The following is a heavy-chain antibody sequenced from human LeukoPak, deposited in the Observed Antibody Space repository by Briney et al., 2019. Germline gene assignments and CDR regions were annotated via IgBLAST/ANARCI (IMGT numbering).Heavy chain of an antibody. Sequence: GGSLRLSCAASGFTFSSYSMNWVRQAPGKGLEWVSYISSSSSTIYYADSVKGRFTISRDNSKNTLYLQMNSLRAEDTAVYYCARADRRIPHAFDIWGQGTMVTVSS. CDR1: GFTFSSYS. CDR2: ISSSSSTI. CDR3: ARADRRIPHAFDI. V-gene: IGHV3-48*01. J-gene: IGHJ3*02. D-gene: IGHD2-21*01.